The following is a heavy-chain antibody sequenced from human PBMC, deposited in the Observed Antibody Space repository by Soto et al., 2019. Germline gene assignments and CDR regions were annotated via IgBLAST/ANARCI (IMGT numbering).Heavy chain of an antibody. CDR3: ARVAGNDAFDI. CDR2: IKQDGSEK. V-gene: IGHV3-7*01. Sequence: GGSLRLSCAASGFTFSSYWMSWVHQAPGKGLEWVANIKQDGSEKYYVDSVKGRFTISRDNAKNSLYLQMNSLRAEDTAVYYCARVAGNDAFDIWGQGTMITVSS. J-gene: IGHJ3*02. D-gene: IGHD1-1*01. CDR1: GFTFSSYW.